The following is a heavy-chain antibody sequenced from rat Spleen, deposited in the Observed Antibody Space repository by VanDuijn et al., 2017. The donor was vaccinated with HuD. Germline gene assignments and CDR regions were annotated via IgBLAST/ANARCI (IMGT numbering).Heavy chain of an antibody. V-gene: IGHV5-58*01. CDR2: INTDGGST. Sequence: EVQLVETGGGLVQPGRSLKLSCVASGFTFSNYWMYWIRQAPGKGLEWVSSINTDGGSTSYLDSVKGRFTISRDNAENTVYLQMNSLRSEETANYYCAKDKDGGYVMDAWGQGASVTVSS. D-gene: IGHD1-11*01. J-gene: IGHJ4*01. CDR3: AKDKDGGYVMDA. CDR1: GFTFSNYW.